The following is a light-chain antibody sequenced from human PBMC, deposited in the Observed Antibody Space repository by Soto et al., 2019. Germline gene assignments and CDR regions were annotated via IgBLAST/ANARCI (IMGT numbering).Light chain of an antibody. Sequence: DIRLTQSPSFLSASVGDRVTIPCRASQGISSYLAWYQQKPGKAPKLLIYAASTLQSGVPSRFSGSGSGTEFTLTISSLQPEDFATYYCQQLNSFPITFGQGTRLEIK. CDR2: AAS. CDR3: QQLNSFPIT. J-gene: IGKJ5*01. CDR1: QGISSY. V-gene: IGKV1-9*01.